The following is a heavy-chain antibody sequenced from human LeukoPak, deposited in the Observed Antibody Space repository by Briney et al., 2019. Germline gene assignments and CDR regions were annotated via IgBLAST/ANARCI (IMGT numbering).Heavy chain of an antibody. Sequence: GGSLRLSCAASGLTFSSYSMNWVRQAPGKGLEWVSYISSSSSTIYYADSVKGRFTISRDNAKNSLYLQMNSLRAEDTAVYYCARKPGIAVAGTFDYWGQGTLVTVSS. D-gene: IGHD6-19*01. CDR3: ARKPGIAVAGTFDY. CDR2: ISSSSSTI. CDR1: GLTFSSYS. J-gene: IGHJ4*02. V-gene: IGHV3-48*01.